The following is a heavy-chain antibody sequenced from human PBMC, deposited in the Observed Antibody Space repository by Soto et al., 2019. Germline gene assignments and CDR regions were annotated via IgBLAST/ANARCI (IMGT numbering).Heavy chain of an antibody. CDR1: GYTFTGYY. V-gene: IGHV1-2*02. D-gene: IGHD2-15*01. Sequence: QVQLVQSGAEVKKPGASVKVSCKASGYTFTGYYMHWVRQAPGQGLEWMGWINPNSGGTNYAQKFQGRGTMTRDTSISTAYMELGRLRSDDTAVYYCARALRDCSGGSCYPRDYYYGMDVWGQGTTVTVSS. CDR2: INPNSGGT. J-gene: IGHJ6*02. CDR3: ARALRDCSGGSCYPRDYYYGMDV.